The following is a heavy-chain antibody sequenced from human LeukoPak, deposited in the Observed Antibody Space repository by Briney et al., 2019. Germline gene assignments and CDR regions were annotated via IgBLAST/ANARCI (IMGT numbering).Heavy chain of an antibody. D-gene: IGHD2-2*01. J-gene: IGHJ3*01. V-gene: IGHV1-18*01. CDR3: ARSGYCSSSSCYRESDGLDF. Sequence: ASVKVSCKASGYNFISYGVSWVRQAPGQGLEWMGWVSTYNGNTNYAQNLQYRVTMTTDPATSTAYMELTNLRSGDTAVYYCARSGYCSSSSCYRESDGLDFWGQGTMVTFSS. CDR1: GYNFISYG. CDR2: VSTYNGNT.